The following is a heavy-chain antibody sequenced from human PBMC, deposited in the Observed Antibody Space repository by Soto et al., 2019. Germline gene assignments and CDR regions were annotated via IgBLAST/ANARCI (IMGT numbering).Heavy chain of an antibody. V-gene: IGHV4-59*01. Sequence: SETLSLTCTVSGGSISSYYWSWIRQPPGKGLEWIGYIYYSGSTNYNPSLKSRVTMTRDTSTSTVHMELSSLTSDDTAVYYCARGRPGGTGYYYYFIDAWGTGTSVTVSS. CDR3: ARGRPGGTGYYYYFIDA. CDR1: GGSISSYY. CDR2: IYYSGST. D-gene: IGHD1-1*01. J-gene: IGHJ6*03.